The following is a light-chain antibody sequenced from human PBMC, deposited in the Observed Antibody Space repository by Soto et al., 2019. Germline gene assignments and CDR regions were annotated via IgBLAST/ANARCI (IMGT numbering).Light chain of an antibody. Sequence: EIVMTQSPATLSVSPGERATLSCRASQSVSSNLAWYQQKPGQAPRLLIYGSSTSATGIPARFSGSGSGPEFTLNISSLQSEDFAVYYCQHYNNWPRTFGQGTKVGIK. CDR1: QSVSSN. CDR3: QHYNNWPRT. V-gene: IGKV3-15*01. J-gene: IGKJ1*01. CDR2: GSS.